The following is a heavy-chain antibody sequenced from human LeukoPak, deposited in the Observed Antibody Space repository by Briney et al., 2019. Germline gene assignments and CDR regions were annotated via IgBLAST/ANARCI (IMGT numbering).Heavy chain of an antibody. CDR2: IKQDGSEK. Sequence: GGSLRLSCAASGFTFSSYWMSWVRQAPGKGLEWVANIKQDGSEKYYVDSVKGRFTISRDNAKHSLYLHMNSLRAEDTAVYYCAAVPYYGMDAWGKGTTVTVSS. CDR1: GFTFSSYW. CDR3: AAVPYYGMDA. V-gene: IGHV3-7*03. J-gene: IGHJ6*04. D-gene: IGHD6-19*01.